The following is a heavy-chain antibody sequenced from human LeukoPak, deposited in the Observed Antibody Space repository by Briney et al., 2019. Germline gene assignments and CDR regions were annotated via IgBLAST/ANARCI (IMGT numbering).Heavy chain of an antibody. CDR2: IYTSGST. D-gene: IGHD3-3*01. CDR1: GGSISSYY. Sequence: PSETLSLTCTVSGGSISSYYWSWIRQPAGKGLEWIGRIYTSGSTNYNPSLKSRVTISVDTSKNQFSLKLSSVTAADTAVYYCARHHGVLRFLEWSSYYFDYWGQGTLVTVSS. V-gene: IGHV4-4*07. CDR3: ARHHGVLRFLEWSSYYFDY. J-gene: IGHJ4*02.